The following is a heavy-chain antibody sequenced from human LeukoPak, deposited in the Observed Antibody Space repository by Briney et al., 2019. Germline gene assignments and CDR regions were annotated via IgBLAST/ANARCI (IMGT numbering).Heavy chain of an antibody. J-gene: IGHJ4*02. CDR2: IYYSGST. D-gene: IGHD3-22*01. Sequence: SETLSLTCTVSGGSISSGGYYWSWIRQHPGKGLEWIGYIYYSGSTYYSPSLKSRVTISVDTSKNQFSLKLSSVTAADTAVYYCARAGSYYYDSSGYYDYWGQGTLVTVSS. CDR3: ARAGSYYYDSSGYYDY. CDR1: GGSISSGGYY. V-gene: IGHV4-31*03.